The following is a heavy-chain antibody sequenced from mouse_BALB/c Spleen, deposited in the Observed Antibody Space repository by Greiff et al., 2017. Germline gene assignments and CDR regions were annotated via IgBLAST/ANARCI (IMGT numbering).Heavy chain of an antibody. Sequence: VQLKQSGPELVKPGASVKIPCKASGYTFTDYNMDWVKQSHGKSLEWIGDINPNNGGTIYNQKFKGKATLTVDKSSSTAYMELRSLTSEDTAVYYCARYYDYDERYFDYWGQGTTLTVSS. CDR1: GYTFTDYN. CDR2: INPNNGGT. CDR3: ARYYDYDERYFDY. D-gene: IGHD2-4*01. J-gene: IGHJ2*01. V-gene: IGHV1-18*01.